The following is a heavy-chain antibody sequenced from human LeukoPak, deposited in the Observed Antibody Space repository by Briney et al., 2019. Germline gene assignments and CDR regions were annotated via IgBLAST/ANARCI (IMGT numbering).Heavy chain of an antibody. CDR1: GFTFDDYA. D-gene: IGHD3-22*01. CDR2: ISWNSGSI. Sequence: PGGSLRLSCAASGFTFDDYAMHWVRRAPGKGLEWVSGISWNSGSIGYADSVKGRFTISRDNAKNSLYLQMNSLRAEDTALYYCAKDTVNYYDSSGYYDYWGQGTLVTVSS. V-gene: IGHV3-9*01. CDR3: AKDTVNYYDSSGYYDY. J-gene: IGHJ4*02.